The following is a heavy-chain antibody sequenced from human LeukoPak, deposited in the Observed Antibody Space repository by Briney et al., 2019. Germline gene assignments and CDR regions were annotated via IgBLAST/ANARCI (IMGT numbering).Heavy chain of an antibody. CDR3: ARAYSSSWYEYRSYFDY. V-gene: IGHV1-46*01. J-gene: IGHJ4*02. CDR2: INPSGGST. CDR1: GYTFTSYY. D-gene: IGHD6-13*01. Sequence: VASVKVSCKASGYTFTSYYMHWVRQAPGQGLEWMGIINPSGGSTSYAQKFQGRVTMTRDTSTSTVYMELSSLRSEDTAVYYCARAYSSSWYEYRSYFDYWGQGTLVTVSS.